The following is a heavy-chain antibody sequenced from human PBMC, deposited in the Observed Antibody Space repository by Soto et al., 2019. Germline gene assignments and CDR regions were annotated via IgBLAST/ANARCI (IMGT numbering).Heavy chain of an antibody. CDR2: IDPSDSYT. J-gene: IGHJ6*02. CDR1: GYSFTSYW. CDR3: QRHLGEGGRSSPSFYYYGMDV. V-gene: IGHV5-10-1*01. Sequence: GGSLKISCKGSGYSFTSYWISWVRQMPGKGLEWMGRIDPSDSYTNYSPSFQGHVTISADKSISTAYLQWSSLKASDTAMYYCQRHLGEGGRSSPSFYYYGMDVWGQGTTVTVSS. D-gene: IGHD6-6*01.